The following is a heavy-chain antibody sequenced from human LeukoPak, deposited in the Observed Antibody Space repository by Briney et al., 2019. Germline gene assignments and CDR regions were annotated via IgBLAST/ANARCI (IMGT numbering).Heavy chain of an antibody. Sequence: SETLSLTCTVSGGSISSSSYYWGWIRQPPGKGLEWIGSIYYSGSTYYNPSLKSRVTISVDTSNNQFSLKLTSVTAADTAVYYCARDSSYITSSGYYYYGMDVWGQGTTVTVSS. J-gene: IGHJ6*02. CDR2: IYYSGST. CDR3: ARDSSYITSSGYYYYGMDV. V-gene: IGHV4-39*07. CDR1: GGSISSSSYY. D-gene: IGHD6-6*01.